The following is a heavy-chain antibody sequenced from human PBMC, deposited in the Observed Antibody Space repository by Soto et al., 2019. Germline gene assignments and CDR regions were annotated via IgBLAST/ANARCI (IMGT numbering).Heavy chain of an antibody. V-gene: IGHV4-4*02. CDR1: GGSISSSNW. Sequence: KPSETLSLACAVSGGSISSSNWWSWVRQPPGKGLEWIGEIYHSGSTNYNPSLRSRVTISVDKSKNQFSLKLSSVTAADTAVFYCARGRPVAGTIGPPPGRAYWGQGTLVTVSS. CDR3: ARGRPVAGTIGPPPGRAY. D-gene: IGHD6-19*01. CDR2: IYHSGST. J-gene: IGHJ4*02.